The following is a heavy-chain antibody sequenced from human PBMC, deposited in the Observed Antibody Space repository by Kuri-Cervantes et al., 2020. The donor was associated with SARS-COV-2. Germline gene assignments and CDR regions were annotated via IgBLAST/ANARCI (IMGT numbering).Heavy chain of an antibody. V-gene: IGHV4-61*08. Sequence: SETLSLTCTVSGGSISSGDYYWSWIRQPPGKGLEWIGYIYYSGSTNYNPSLKSRVTISVDTSKNQFSLKLSSVTAADTAVYYCARGDLTGAPFAFDIWGQGTMVTVSS. D-gene: IGHD1-26*01. CDR1: GGSISSGDYY. CDR2: IYYSGST. J-gene: IGHJ3*02. CDR3: ARGDLTGAPFAFDI.